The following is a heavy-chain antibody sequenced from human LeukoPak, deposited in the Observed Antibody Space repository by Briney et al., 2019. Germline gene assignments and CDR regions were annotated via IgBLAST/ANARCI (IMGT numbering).Heavy chain of an antibody. Sequence: GGSLRLSCAASGFTFSSYAMHWVRQAPGKGLEWVAVISYDGSNKYYADSVKGRFTISRDNSKNTLYLQMNSLRAEDTAVYYCARDSSPYYYGSGSHDYGGQGTLVTVSS. V-gene: IGHV3-30*04. J-gene: IGHJ4*02. D-gene: IGHD3-10*01. CDR1: GFTFSSYA. CDR3: ARDSSPYYYGSGSHDY. CDR2: ISYDGSNK.